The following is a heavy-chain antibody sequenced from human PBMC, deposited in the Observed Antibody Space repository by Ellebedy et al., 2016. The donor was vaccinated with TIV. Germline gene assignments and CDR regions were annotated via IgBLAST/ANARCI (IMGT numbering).Heavy chain of an antibody. CDR2: IKQDGSQK. CDR3: VRDRSAMRWATFDL. V-gene: IGHV3-7*03. Sequence: GESLKISXAASGFTFSDHWMSWVRQVPGKGLEWVANIKQDGSQKYYVDSVKGRFTISRDNTKNLLYLQMDSLRPEDTAFYFCVRDRSAMRWATFDLWGQGALVTVSS. CDR1: GFTFSDHW. J-gene: IGHJ4*02. D-gene: IGHD3-16*01.